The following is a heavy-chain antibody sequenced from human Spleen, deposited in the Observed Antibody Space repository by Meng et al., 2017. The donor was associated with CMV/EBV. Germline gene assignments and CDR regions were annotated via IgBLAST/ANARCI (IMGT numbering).Heavy chain of an antibody. CDR3: ARGRIPSIWCGEFGLDY. CDR2: VNANSGAK. Sequence: ASVKVSCKASGYTFTGYYMNWVRQAPGQGLEWMGWVNANSGAKDYAQKFQGRVTMTRDTSISTAYMELSRLRSDDTAVYYCARGRIPSIWCGEFGLDYWGQGTLVTVSS. V-gene: IGHV1-2*02. J-gene: IGHJ4*02. D-gene: IGHD3-10*01. CDR1: GYTFTGYY.